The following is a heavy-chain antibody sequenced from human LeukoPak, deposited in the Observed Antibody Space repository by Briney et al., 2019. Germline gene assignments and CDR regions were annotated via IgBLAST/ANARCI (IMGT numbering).Heavy chain of an antibody. CDR1: GFTFSDYY. CDR3: ATSLAGGDY. J-gene: IGHJ4*02. V-gene: IGHV3-7*01. Sequence: GGSLRLSCAASGFTFSDYYMSWVRQVPGKGLEWVANIKQDGSEKYYADSVKGRFTISRDNAKNSLYLQMNSLRAEDTAVYYCATSLAGGDYWGQGTLVTVSS. CDR2: IKQDGSEK. D-gene: IGHD3-16*01.